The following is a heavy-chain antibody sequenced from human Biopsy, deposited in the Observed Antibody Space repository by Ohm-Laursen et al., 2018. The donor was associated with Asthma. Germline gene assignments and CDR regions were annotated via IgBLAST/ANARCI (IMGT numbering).Heavy chain of an antibody. CDR2: IYYSGST. V-gene: IGHV4-30-4*02. Sequence: PSDTLSLTCTVSGGSINSSTWWSWVRQPPGKGLEWIGFIYYSGSTYYNPSLKSRVSISIDTSKNQFSPKLSSVTAADTAVYYCARAQDYYDSRGYYRSFDYWGQGTLVTVSS. D-gene: IGHD3-22*01. CDR3: ARAQDYYDSRGYYRSFDY. J-gene: IGHJ4*02. CDR1: GGSINSSTW.